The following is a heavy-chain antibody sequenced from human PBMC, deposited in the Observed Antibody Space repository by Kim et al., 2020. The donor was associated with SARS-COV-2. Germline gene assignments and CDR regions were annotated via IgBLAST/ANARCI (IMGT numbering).Heavy chain of an antibody. J-gene: IGHJ5*02. Sequence: SETLSLTCTVSGGSISSAGYYWSWIRQHPWKGLEWIGYIYYSGSTYNNPPPKSRVTISVDTSKNQFSLKRSCVTAADTDVYYCARAKRITIFGVVNWFDPWGQGTLVTVSS. V-gene: IGHV4-31*03. CDR2: IYYSGST. CDR3: ARAKRITIFGVVNWFDP. D-gene: IGHD3-3*01. CDR1: GGSISSAGYY.